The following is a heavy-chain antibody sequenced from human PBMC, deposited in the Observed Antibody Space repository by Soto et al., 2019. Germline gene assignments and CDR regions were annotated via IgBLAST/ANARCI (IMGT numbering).Heavy chain of an antibody. D-gene: IGHD3-22*01. Sequence: QITLKESGPTLVKPTQTLTLTCTFSGFSLSTSGVGVGWIRQPPGKALEWLALISWDDDQRYSPSLKSRLTITKDTSKNQVVLTMTNMDPVDTATYYCAHSTYYDSRGYYYPLDYWGQGTLVTVSS. CDR2: ISWDDDQ. CDR3: AHSTYYDSRGYYYPLDY. CDR1: GFSLSTSGVG. V-gene: IGHV2-5*02. J-gene: IGHJ4*02.